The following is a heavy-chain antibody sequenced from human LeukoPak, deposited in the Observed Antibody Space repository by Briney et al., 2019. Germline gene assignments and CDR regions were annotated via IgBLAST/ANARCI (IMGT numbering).Heavy chain of an antibody. CDR3: AKGSYYHDSADYFDY. V-gene: IGHV3-23*01. CDR1: GFTFSSYA. CDR2: LSGSGGNT. J-gene: IGHJ4*02. Sequence: GGSLRLSCAASGFTFSSYAMSWVRQAPGKGLEWVSTLSGSGGNTYYADSVKGRVTISRDNSKNTLYLQMNSLRAEDTAVYHCAKGSYYHDSADYFDYWGQGTLVTVSS. D-gene: IGHD3-22*01.